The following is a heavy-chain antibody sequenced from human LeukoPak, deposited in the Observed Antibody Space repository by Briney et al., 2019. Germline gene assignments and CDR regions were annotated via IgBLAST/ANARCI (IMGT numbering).Heavy chain of an antibody. D-gene: IGHD5-12*01. CDR1: GLTPSSYG. CDR3: AKDQKPDSGYDIDY. V-gene: IGHV3-23*01. Sequence: GGSLRLSCAASGLTPSSYGMYCVRQAPRKGLEWVSVIFGSGDTTNYADSVKGRFTISRDRSKNTLYLEMHSLRADDTAVYYCAKDQKPDSGYDIDYWGQGTLVIVSS. CDR2: IFGSGDTT. J-gene: IGHJ4*02.